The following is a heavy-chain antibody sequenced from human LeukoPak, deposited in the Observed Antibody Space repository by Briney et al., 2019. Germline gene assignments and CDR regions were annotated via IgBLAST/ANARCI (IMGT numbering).Heavy chain of an antibody. Sequence: GGSLRLSCAVSGFTFSDHYVSWIRQAPGKGLDWLSYISPSGITTKYADSVKGRFTVSRDNAKNSVFLQLNNLRVEDTAVYFCARQRSSYYFDSWGQGPLVTVSS. V-gene: IGHV3-11*01. CDR2: ISPSGITT. D-gene: IGHD6-19*01. CDR3: ARQRSSYYFDS. CDR1: GFTFSDHY. J-gene: IGHJ4*02.